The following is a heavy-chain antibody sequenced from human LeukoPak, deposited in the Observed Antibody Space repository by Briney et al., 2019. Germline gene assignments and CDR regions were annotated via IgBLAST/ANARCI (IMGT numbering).Heavy chain of an antibody. CDR1: GYTFTGYY. CDR2: INPSSGGT. Sequence: ASVKASCKASGYTFTGYYMHWMRQAPGQGLEWMGWINPSSGGTNYAQKFQGRVTMTRGTSISTAYMEMSRLRSDDTAVYYCARAVATIDYWGQGTLVTVSS. V-gene: IGHV1-2*02. J-gene: IGHJ4*02. D-gene: IGHD5-24*01. CDR3: ARAVATIDY.